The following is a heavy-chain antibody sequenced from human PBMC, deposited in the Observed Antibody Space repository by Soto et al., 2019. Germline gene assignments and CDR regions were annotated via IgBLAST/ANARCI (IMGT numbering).Heavy chain of an antibody. Sequence: DVQLVESGGGLVQPGGSLRLSCITSGFTFSKFWMSWVRQAPGKGLEWVANIKHDGSQSYYEDSVKGRFTISRDKAKNSLYLQVNSLRVDDTAVYFCARLLLYSTSGRGWFDPRGQGTLVTVSS. CDR2: IKHDGSQS. CDR1: GFTFSKFW. CDR3: ARLLLYSTSGRGWFDP. V-gene: IGHV3-7*03. J-gene: IGHJ5*02. D-gene: IGHD2-2*02.